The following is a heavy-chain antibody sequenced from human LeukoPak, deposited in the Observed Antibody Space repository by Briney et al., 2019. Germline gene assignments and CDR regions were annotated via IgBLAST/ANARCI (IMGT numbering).Heavy chain of an antibody. Sequence: PSQTLSLTCTVSGGSISSGDYYWRWIRQPPGKGLEWIGYIYYSGSTYYNPSLKSRVTISVDTSKNQFSLKLSYVTAADTAGYYCARDLRIWSGATYYFDYWGQGTLVTVSS. V-gene: IGHV4-30-4*01. J-gene: IGHJ4*02. CDR1: GGSISSGDYY. CDR2: IYYSGST. D-gene: IGHD3-3*01. CDR3: ARDLRIWSGATYYFDY.